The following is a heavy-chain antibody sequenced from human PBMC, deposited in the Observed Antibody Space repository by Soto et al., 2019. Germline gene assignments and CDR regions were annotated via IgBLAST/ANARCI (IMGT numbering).Heavy chain of an antibody. CDR3: AKKLYSGTYYDLES. J-gene: IGHJ1*01. Sequence: GGSLRLSCTGSGFIFKDYAMTWVRQGPGKGLEWVSTMSESGDVVSYRDSVKGRFAMSRDMSNSTLFLQMNGLRAEDTAMYYCAKKLYSGTYYDLESWGPGTLVTVSS. CDR2: MSESGDVV. V-gene: IGHV3-23*01. CDR1: GFIFKDYA. D-gene: IGHD1-26*01.